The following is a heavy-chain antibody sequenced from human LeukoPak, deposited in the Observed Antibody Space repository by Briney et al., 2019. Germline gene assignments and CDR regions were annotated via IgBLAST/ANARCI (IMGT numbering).Heavy chain of an antibody. CDR2: INWDGYSK. V-gene: IGHV3-20*04. J-gene: IGHJ4*02. CDR1: GFIFDDYG. Sequence: GGTLRLSCAASGFIFDDYGLTWVRQGPGKGLEWVSGINWDGYSKGYADSVKGRFTISRDNAKNSLYLQMNSLRAEDTAVYYCARVVPAATGGYFDYWGQGTLVTVSS. CDR3: ARVVPAATGGYFDY. D-gene: IGHD2-2*01.